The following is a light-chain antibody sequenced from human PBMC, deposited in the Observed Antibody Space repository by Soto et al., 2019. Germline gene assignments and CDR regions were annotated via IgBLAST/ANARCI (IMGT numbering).Light chain of an antibody. CDR1: SSNIGNYD. J-gene: IGLJ1*01. V-gene: IGLV1-44*01. CDR2: SNS. CDR3: AAWDGSLNGGV. Sequence: QSVLTQPPSASGNPGQRVTVSCSGRSSNIGNYDVHWYQQLPGTAPKRLIYSNSQRPSGVPDRFSGSKSGTSASLAISGLQSEDEADYYCAAWDGSLNGGVFGTGTKVTVL.